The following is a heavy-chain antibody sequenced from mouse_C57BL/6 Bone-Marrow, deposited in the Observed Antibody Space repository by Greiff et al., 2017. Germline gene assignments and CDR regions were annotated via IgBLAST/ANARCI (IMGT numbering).Heavy chain of an antibody. CDR3: ARRPYAMDY. CDR2: IYPRSGNT. V-gene: IGHV1-81*01. CDR1: GYTFTSSG. Sequence: QVQLQQSGAELARPGASVKLSCKASGYTFTSSGISWVKQRTGQGLEWIGEIYPRSGNTYYNEKFKGKATLTADNSSSTAYMELRSLTSEDSAVYFCARRPYAMDYWGQGTSVTAYS. J-gene: IGHJ4*01.